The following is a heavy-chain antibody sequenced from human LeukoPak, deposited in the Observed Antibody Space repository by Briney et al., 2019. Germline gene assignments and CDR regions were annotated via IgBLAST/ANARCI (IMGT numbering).Heavy chain of an antibody. D-gene: IGHD6-13*01. CDR1: GFTFSSYG. Sequence: GGSLRLSCAASGFTFSSYGMHWVRQAPGKGLEWVAFIRYDGSNKYYADSVKGRFTISRDNSKNTLYLQMNSLRAEDTAVYYCAKLKNGIRWAAAAPLDYWGQGTLVTVSS. V-gene: IGHV3-30*02. J-gene: IGHJ4*02. CDR2: IRYDGSNK. CDR3: AKLKNGIRWAAAAPLDY.